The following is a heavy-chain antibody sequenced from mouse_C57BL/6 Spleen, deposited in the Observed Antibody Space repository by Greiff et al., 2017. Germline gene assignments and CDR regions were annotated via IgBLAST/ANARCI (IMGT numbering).Heavy chain of an antibody. CDR1: GYTFTDYY. D-gene: IGHD2-4*01. Sequence: EVQLQQSGPELVKPGASVKISCKASGYTFTDYYMNWVQQSHGKSLEWIGDINPNNGGTSYNQKFKGKATLTVDKSSSTAYMELRSLTSEDSAVYYCASPYYYYDGYAMGYGGQGTSVTVSS. J-gene: IGHJ4*01. CDR2: INPNNGGT. V-gene: IGHV1-26*01. CDR3: ASPYYYYDGYAMGY.